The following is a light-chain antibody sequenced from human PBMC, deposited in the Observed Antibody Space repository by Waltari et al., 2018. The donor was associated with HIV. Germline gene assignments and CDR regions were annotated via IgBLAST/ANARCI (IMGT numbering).Light chain of an antibody. V-gene: IGKV3-11*01. J-gene: IGKJ1*01. Sequence: EIVLTQSPATLSLSPGERATLSCRASQSVNSYLVWYQQKPGQAPRLLIYEASKRATGIPARFSGSGSGTDFTLTISSLEPEDFAVYYCQHRYNWPRTFGQGTKVEIK. CDR3: QHRYNWPRT. CDR2: EAS. CDR1: QSVNSY.